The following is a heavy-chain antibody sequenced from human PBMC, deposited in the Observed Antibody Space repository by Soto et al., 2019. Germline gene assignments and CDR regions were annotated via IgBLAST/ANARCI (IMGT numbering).Heavy chain of an antibody. V-gene: IGHV3-30*18. D-gene: IGHD4-17*01. Sequence: PEGSLRLSCAASGFTFISYGMHWVRQAPGKGLEWVAVISYDGSNKYYADSVKGRFTISRDKSKNTLYLQMNSLRAEDTAVYYCANPRGWTDTVTYSSVYSGQEPLDTF. CDR3: ANPRGWTDTVTYSSVY. J-gene: IGHJ4*02. CDR1: GFTFISYG. CDR2: ISYDGSNK.